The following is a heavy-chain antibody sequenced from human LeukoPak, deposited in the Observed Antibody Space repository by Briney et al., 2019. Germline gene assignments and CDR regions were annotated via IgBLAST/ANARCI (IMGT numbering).Heavy chain of an antibody. CDR2: ISPSAGRT. J-gene: IGHJ4*02. CDR1: GFTFSSYA. CDR3: AIMHGYYDGSGYWVQ. D-gene: IGHD3-22*01. V-gene: IGHV3-23*01. Sequence: GGSLRLSRAASGFTFSSYAMSWVRQAPGKGLEWVSFISPSAGRTSNADSVEGRFTISRDNPRNTLYLQMDSLRDEDTAVYYCAIMHGYYDGSGYWVQWGQGTLVTVSS.